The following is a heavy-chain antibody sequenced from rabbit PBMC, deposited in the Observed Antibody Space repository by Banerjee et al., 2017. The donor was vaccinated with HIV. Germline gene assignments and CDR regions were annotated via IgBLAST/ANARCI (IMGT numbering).Heavy chain of an antibody. V-gene: IGHV1S45*01. CDR1: GFSLSNNYV. J-gene: IGHJ6*01. CDR3: ARDTGTSFSSYGMDL. CDR2: IYTTSGTT. Sequence: QEQLEESGGGLVKPEGSLTLTCNASGFSLSNNYVMRWVRRAPGKGLEWIASIYTTSGTTYYATWATGRFTISKPSSTTVTLQMTSLTVADTATYFCARDTGTSFSSYGMDLWGPGTLVTVS. D-gene: IGHD7-1*01.